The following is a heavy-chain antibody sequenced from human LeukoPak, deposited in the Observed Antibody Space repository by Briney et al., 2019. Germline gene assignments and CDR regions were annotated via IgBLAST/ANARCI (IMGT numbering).Heavy chain of an antibody. CDR3: ARSTPYNWNHFDY. J-gene: IGHJ4*02. Sequence: ASVKVSCKASGYTFTGYYMHWVRQAPGQGLEWMGWINTNTGSPTYAQGFTGRFVFSLDTSVSTAYLQISSLKAEDTAVYYCARSTPYNWNHFDYWGQGTLVTVSS. CDR2: INTNTGSP. CDR1: GYTFTGYY. D-gene: IGHD1-20*01. V-gene: IGHV7-4-1*02.